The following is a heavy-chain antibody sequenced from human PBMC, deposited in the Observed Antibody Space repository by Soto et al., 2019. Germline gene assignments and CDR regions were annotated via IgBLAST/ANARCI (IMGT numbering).Heavy chain of an antibody. Sequence: ASVKVSCKASGYTFTSYYMHWVRQAPGQGLEWMGIINPSGGSTSYAQKFQGRVTITADKSTSTAYMELSSLRSEDTAVYYCASGIRGPITMVRGVQDWGQGTLVTVSS. J-gene: IGHJ4*02. CDR3: ASGIRGPITMVRGVQD. D-gene: IGHD3-10*01. CDR2: INPSGGST. CDR1: GYTFTSYY. V-gene: IGHV1-46*01.